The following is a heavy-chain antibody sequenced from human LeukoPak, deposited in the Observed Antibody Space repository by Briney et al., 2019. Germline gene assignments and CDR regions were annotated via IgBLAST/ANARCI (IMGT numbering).Heavy chain of an antibody. CDR2: INHSGST. CDR1: GGSFSGYY. Sequence: SETLSLTCAVYGGSFSGYYWSWIRQPPGKGLEWIGEINHSGSTNYNPSLKSRVTISVDTSKNQFSLKLSSVTAADTAVYYCARERYYYGMDVWGQGTTVTVSS. V-gene: IGHV4-34*01. J-gene: IGHJ6*02. CDR3: ARERYYYGMDV.